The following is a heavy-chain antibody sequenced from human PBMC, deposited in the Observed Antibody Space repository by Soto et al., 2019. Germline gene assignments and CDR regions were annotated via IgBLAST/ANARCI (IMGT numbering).Heavy chain of an antibody. J-gene: IGHJ4*02. CDR3: ATTAPY. CDR1: GFTFSSYG. CDR2: IWFEGSNT. Sequence: QVQLVESGGGVVQPGRSLRLSCAASGFTFSSYGMHWVRQAPGKGLEWVAVIWFEGSNTFYADSVKGRFTISRDTSKNTVSMQMNSLSDEDSAAYYCATTAPYWGQGTLVTVAS. D-gene: IGHD5-18*01. V-gene: IGHV3-33*01.